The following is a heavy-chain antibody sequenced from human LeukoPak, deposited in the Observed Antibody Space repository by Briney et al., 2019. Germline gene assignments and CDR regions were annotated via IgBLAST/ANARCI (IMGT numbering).Heavy chain of an antibody. CDR2: IYYSGST. V-gene: IGHV4-39*07. CDR3: ARIHDYGGNSDY. J-gene: IGHJ4*02. CDR1: GGSISSSSYY. D-gene: IGHD4-23*01. Sequence: SETLSLTCTVSGGSISSSSYYWGWIRQPPGKGLEWIGSIYYSGSTYYNPSLKSRVTISVDTSKNQFSLKLSSVTAADTAVYYCARIHDYGGNSDYWGQGTLVTVSS.